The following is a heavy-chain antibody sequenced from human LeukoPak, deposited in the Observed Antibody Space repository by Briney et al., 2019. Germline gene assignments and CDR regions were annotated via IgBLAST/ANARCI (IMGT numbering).Heavy chain of an antibody. CDR1: GGSTRSDY. CDR2: MYYSGTT. Sequence: SGTLSLTCAVSGGSTRSDYWSWIRQPPGKGLEWIGYMYYSGTTNCNPSLKSRVTISADTSKNQFSLKLSSVTAADTAVYYCARRATYYGMDVWGQGTTVTVS. J-gene: IGHJ6*02. V-gene: IGHV4-59*08. CDR3: ARRATYYGMDV.